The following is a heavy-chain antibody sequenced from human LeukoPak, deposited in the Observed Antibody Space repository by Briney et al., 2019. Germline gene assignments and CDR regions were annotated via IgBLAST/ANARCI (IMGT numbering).Heavy chain of an antibody. D-gene: IGHD3-10*01. CDR2: INHSGST. CDR1: GGSFSGYY. V-gene: IGHV4-34*01. J-gene: IGHJ4*02. Sequence: PSETLSLTCAVYGGSFSGYYWSWIRQPPGKGLEWIGEINHSGSTNYNPSLKSRVATSVDTSKNQFSLKLSSVTAADTAVYYCARGPGVRYFDYWGQGTLVTVSS. CDR3: ARGPGVRYFDY.